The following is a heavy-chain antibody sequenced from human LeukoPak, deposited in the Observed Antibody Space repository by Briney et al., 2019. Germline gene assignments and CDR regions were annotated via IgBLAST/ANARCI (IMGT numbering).Heavy chain of an antibody. Sequence: PGGSLRLSSAASGFTFSSYSMNWVRQAPGKGLEWVSYISSSSSTIYYADSVKGRFTISRDNAKNSLYLQMNSLRAEDTAVYYCARDLHSYDFWSAEGGVFDYWGQGTLVTVSS. CDR2: ISSSSSTI. CDR3: ARDLHSYDFWSAEGGVFDY. V-gene: IGHV3-48*04. CDR1: GFTFSSYS. J-gene: IGHJ4*02. D-gene: IGHD3-3*01.